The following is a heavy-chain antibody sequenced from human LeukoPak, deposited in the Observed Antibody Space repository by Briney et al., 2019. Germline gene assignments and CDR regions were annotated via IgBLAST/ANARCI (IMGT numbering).Heavy chain of an antibody. CDR3: ARTSGSPRGLLF. Sequence: PSETLSLTCTVSGGSISSSSYYWGWIRQPPGKGLEWIGSIYYSGSTYYNPSLKSRVTISVDTSKNQFSLKLSSVTAADTAVYYCARTSGSPRGLLFWGQGTMVTVSS. J-gene: IGHJ3*01. V-gene: IGHV4-39*01. D-gene: IGHD1-26*01. CDR2: IYYSGST. CDR1: GGSISSSSYY.